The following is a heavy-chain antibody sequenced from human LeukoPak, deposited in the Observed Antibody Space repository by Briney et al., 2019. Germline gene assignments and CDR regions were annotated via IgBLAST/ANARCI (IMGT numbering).Heavy chain of an antibody. CDR1: GFTFSSYS. J-gene: IGHJ6*02. CDR3: ARDESRFGMDV. Sequence: GGSLRLSCAASGFTFSSYSMNWVRQAPGKGLEWVSSIGSSSSYIYYADSVKGRFTISRDNAKNSLYLQMNSLRAEDTAVYYCARDESRFGMDVWGQGTTVTVSS. V-gene: IGHV3-21*01. CDR2: IGSSSSYI.